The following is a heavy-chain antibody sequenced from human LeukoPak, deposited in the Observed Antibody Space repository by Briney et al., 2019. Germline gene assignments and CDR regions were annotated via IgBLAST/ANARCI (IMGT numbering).Heavy chain of an antibody. CDR2: ISGISTYI. CDR3: VRDRKGTGLFDY. J-gene: IGHJ4*02. V-gene: IGHV3-21*06. Sequence: GGSLRLSCAASGFTVSSDYMSWVRQAPGKGLEWVSLISGISTYIYYADSVKGRFTISRDNAKNSLYLQMNSLRAADTAVYYCVRDRKGTGLFDYWGQGTLVSVSS. D-gene: IGHD1-1*01. CDR1: GFTVSSDY.